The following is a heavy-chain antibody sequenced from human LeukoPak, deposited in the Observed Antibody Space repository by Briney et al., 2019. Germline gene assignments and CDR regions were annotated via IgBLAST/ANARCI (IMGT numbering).Heavy chain of an antibody. CDR2: INPSSGGT. J-gene: IGHJ4*02. V-gene: IGHV1-2*02. CDR1: GYTFSNYY. Sequence: ASVKVSCKASGYTFSNYYMHWVRQAPGQGLEWMGWINPSSGGTNFAQKFQGRVTMTRDTSIGTAYMELHGLRSDDTAVYYCARHVSSSNEDYWGQGTLVTVSS. D-gene: IGHD2-8*01. CDR3: ARHVSSSNEDY.